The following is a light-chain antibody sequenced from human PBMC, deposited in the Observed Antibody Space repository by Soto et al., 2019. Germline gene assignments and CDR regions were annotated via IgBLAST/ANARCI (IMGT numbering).Light chain of an antibody. CDR3: ASYTSSSTSDI. J-gene: IGLJ2*01. CDR1: SSDVGGYKY. Sequence: QSALTQPASVSGSPGQSITISCTGTSSDVGGYKYVSWYQQHPDKAPKLIIFEVSNRPSGISSRFSGSKSGNTASLTISGLQADDEADYYCASYTSSSTSDIFGRGTKLTVL. V-gene: IGLV2-14*01. CDR2: EVS.